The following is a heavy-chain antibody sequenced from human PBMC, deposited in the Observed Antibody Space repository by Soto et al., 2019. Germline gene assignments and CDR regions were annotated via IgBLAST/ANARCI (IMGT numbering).Heavy chain of an antibody. D-gene: IGHD2-15*01. Sequence: GGSLRLSCAASGFTFSSYGMHWVRQAPGKGLEWVAVISYDGSNKYYADSVKGRFTISRDNSKNTLYLQMNSLRAEDTAVYYCAKDRSYYCSGGSCYDYYYYGMDVWGQGTTVTVSS. V-gene: IGHV3-30*18. CDR3: AKDRSYYCSGGSCYDYYYYGMDV. J-gene: IGHJ6*02. CDR2: ISYDGSNK. CDR1: GFTFSSYG.